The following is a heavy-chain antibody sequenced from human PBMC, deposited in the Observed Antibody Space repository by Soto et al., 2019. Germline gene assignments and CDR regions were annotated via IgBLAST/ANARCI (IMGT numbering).Heavy chain of an antibody. J-gene: IGHJ4*02. D-gene: IGHD1-26*01. CDR3: ARGARIATILT. CDR1: GGSRSSSSGY. Sequence: PSETPSVTSPFAGGSRSSSSGYRNWLSQPPGKGLEWIGEINHSGSTNYNPSLKSRVTISVDTSKNQFSLKLSSVTAADTAVYYCARGARIATILTWGQGTLVTVSA. V-gene: IGHV4-39*07. CDR2: INHSGST.